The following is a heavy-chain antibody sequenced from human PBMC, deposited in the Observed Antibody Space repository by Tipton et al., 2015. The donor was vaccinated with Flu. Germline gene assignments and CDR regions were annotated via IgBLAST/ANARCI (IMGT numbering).Heavy chain of an antibody. Sequence: TLSLTCSVSGGSITTSGYYWGWIRQPPGKGLEWIGNIHRSGNTYSNPSLSSRVTMSVDTSKIQFSLKLSSVTAADTAVYYCARHTGDSVRGVIDYWGQGTLVTVSS. CDR2: IHRSGNT. CDR3: ARHTGDSVRGVIDY. J-gene: IGHJ4*02. CDR1: GGSITTSGYY. V-gene: IGHV4-39*01. D-gene: IGHD3-10*02.